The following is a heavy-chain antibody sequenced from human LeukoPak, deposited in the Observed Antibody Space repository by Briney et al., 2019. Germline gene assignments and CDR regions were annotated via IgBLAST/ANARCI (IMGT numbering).Heavy chain of an antibody. CDR1: GGSISSGGYY. J-gene: IGHJ3*02. Sequence: PSQTLSLTCTVSGGSISSGGYYWSWLRQHPGKGLEWIGYIYYSGSTYYNPSLKSRVTISVDTSKNQCSLKLSSVTAADTAVYYCARAPMGYSSSSDAFDIWGQGTMVTVSS. V-gene: IGHV4-31*03. D-gene: IGHD6-6*01. CDR3: ARAPMGYSSSSDAFDI. CDR2: IYYSGST.